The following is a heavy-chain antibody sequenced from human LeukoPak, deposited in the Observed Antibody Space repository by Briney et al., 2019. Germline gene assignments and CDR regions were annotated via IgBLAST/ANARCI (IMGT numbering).Heavy chain of an antibody. CDR3: ARASSIVSPPVY. Sequence: GGSLRLSCAASGFTFSSYEMNWVRQAPGKGLEWVSYISSSGSTIYYADSVKGRFTISRDNAKNSPYLQMNSLKAEDTAVYYCARASSIVSPPVYWGQGTLVTVSS. J-gene: IGHJ4*02. D-gene: IGHD2-15*01. CDR1: GFTFSSYE. V-gene: IGHV3-48*03. CDR2: ISSSGSTI.